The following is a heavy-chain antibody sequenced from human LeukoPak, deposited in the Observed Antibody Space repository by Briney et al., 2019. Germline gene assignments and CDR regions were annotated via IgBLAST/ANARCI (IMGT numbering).Heavy chain of an antibody. CDR3: ARVFNGDYALDY. J-gene: IGHJ4*02. Sequence: SVKVSCKASGGTFSSYAISWVRQAPGQGLEWMGRIIPILGIANYAQKFQGRVTITADKSTSTAYMELSSLRSEDTAVYYCARVFNGDYALDYWGQGTLVTVSS. V-gene: IGHV1-69*04. CDR2: IIPILGIA. CDR1: GGTFSSYA. D-gene: IGHD4-17*01.